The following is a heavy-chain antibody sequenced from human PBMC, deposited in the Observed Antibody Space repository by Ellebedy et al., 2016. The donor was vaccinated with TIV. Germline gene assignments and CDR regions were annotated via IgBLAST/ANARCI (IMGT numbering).Heavy chain of an antibody. J-gene: IGHJ3*02. Sequence: AASVKVSCKASGFTLTSYGINWVRQAPGQGLEWMGWISGKNGNTNYAQKVQGRLTLTTDNSTNTAYMELRSLRSDDTAVYYSARGSSTSWYGGAFDIWGQGTMVTVSS. V-gene: IGHV1-18*04. D-gene: IGHD6-13*01. CDR2: ISGKNGNT. CDR1: GFTLTSYG. CDR3: ARGSSTSWYGGAFDI.